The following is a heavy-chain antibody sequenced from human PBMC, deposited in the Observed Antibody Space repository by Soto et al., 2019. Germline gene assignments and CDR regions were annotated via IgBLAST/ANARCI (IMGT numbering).Heavy chain of an antibody. J-gene: IGHJ4*02. CDR2: IYYSGST. CDR3: ARGEWSHDFWSGYPHLGY. CDR1: GGSISSGGYY. D-gene: IGHD3-3*01. V-gene: IGHV4-31*03. Sequence: SETLSLTCTVSGGSISSGGYYWSWIRQHPGKGLEWIGYIYYSGSTYYNPSLKSRVTISVDTSKNQFSLKLSSVTAADTAVYYCARGEWSHDFWSGYPHLGYWGRGTLVTVSS.